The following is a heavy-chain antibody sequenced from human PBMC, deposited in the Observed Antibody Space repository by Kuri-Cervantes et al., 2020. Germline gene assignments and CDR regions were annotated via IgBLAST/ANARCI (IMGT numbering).Heavy chain of an antibody. D-gene: IGHD6-6*01. CDR3: ARDPRYSSSLGDY. Sequence: GGSLRLSCAASGFTFSSYGMHWVRQAPGKGLEWVAVIWYDGSNKYYADSVKGRFTISRDNAKNSLYLQLNSLRAEDTAVYYCARDPRYSSSLGDYWGQGTLVTVSS. CDR1: GFTFSSYG. J-gene: IGHJ4*02. CDR2: IWYDGSNK. V-gene: IGHV3-33*01.